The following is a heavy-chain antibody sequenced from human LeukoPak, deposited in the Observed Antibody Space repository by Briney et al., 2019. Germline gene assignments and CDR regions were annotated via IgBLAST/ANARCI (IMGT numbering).Heavy chain of an antibody. V-gene: IGHV3-30*02. D-gene: IGHD1-26*01. J-gene: IGHJ4*02. CDR3: ARPTAPYSGNYLGTPDY. Sequence: GGSLRLSCAASGFLFSTYAMHWVRQAPGKGLEWVAFIRYDGSNKFYADSVKGRFTVSRDNSKNTVYLQMNSLRAEDTAVYYCARPTAPYSGNYLGTPDYWGQGTLVTVSS. CDR2: IRYDGSNK. CDR1: GFLFSTYA.